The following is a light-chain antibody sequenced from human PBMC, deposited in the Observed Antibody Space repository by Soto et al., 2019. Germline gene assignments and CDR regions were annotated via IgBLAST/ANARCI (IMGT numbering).Light chain of an antibody. CDR2: AVS. J-gene: IGKJ2*01. CDR3: MQATQSYT. Sequence: DIVMTQTPLSSSVTLGQPASISCRSSQSLVHGDGNTYLSWLQQRPGQPPRLLIYAVSNRFSGVPDRFRGSGARTDLTLTISRVEAEHVGVYYCMQATQSYTFGQGTKLEIK. V-gene: IGKV2-24*01. CDR1: QSLVHGDGNTY.